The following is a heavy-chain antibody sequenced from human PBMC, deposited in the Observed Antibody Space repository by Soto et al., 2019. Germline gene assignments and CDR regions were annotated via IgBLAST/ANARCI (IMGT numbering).Heavy chain of an antibody. CDR2: INPSGGST. CDR3: ARGISTTRYYYYGMDV. V-gene: IGHV1-46*01. D-gene: IGHD2-2*01. CDR1: GYTFTSYY. Sequence: ASVKVSSKASGYTFTSYYMHWVRQAPGQGLEWMGIINPSGGSTSYAQKFQGRVTMTRDTSTSTVYMELSSLRSEDTAVYYCARGISTTRYYYYGMDVWGQGTTVTVSS. J-gene: IGHJ6*02.